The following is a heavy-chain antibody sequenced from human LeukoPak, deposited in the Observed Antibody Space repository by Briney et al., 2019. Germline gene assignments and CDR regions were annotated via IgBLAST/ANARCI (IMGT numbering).Heavy chain of an antibody. CDR3: AKEKAPIVGATPDY. J-gene: IGHJ4*02. CDR1: GFTFTSSA. CDR2: IVVGSGNT. V-gene: IGHV1-58*02. D-gene: IGHD1-26*01. Sequence: SVKVSCKASGFTFTSSAMQWVRQARGQRLEWIGWIVVGSGNTNYAQKFQERVTITRDMSTSTAYMELSSLRSEDTAVYYCAKEKAPIVGATPDYWGQGTLVTVSS.